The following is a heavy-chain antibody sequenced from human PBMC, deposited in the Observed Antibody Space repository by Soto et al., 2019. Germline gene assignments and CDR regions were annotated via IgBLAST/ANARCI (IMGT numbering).Heavy chain of an antibody. Sequence: ESGGGLVQPGRSLRLSCAASGFTFDDYAMHWVRQAPGKGLEWVSGISWNSGSIGYADSVKGRFTISRDNAKNSLYLQMNSLRAEDTALYYCARDSSSFDYWGQGTLVTVSS. D-gene: IGHD6-6*01. CDR1: GFTFDDYA. CDR2: ISWNSGSI. CDR3: ARDSSSFDY. V-gene: IGHV3-9*01. J-gene: IGHJ4*02.